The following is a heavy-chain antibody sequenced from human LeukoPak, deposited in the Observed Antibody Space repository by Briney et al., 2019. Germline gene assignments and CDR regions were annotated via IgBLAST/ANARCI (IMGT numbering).Heavy chain of an antibody. V-gene: IGHV3-30-3*01. CDR3: ARDYCSGGSCQLDY. CDR2: ISYDGSNK. CDR1: GFTFSNYA. J-gene: IGHJ4*02. D-gene: IGHD2-15*01. Sequence: GRSLRLSCVASGFTFSNYAMHWVRQTPGRGLEWVAVISYDGSNKYYADSVKGQFTISRDNSKNTLYLQMNSLRAEDTAVYYCARDYCSGGSCQLDYWGQGTLVTVSS.